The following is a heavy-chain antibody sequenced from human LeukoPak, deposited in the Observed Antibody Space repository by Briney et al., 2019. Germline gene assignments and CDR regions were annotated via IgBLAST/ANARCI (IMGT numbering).Heavy chain of an antibody. CDR2: INPNSGGT. V-gene: IGHV1-2*02. J-gene: IGHJ3*02. CDR3: ASDGGNDAFDI. D-gene: IGHD4-23*01. Sequence: ASVKVSCKASGGTFSSYAISWVRQAPGQGLEWMGWINPNSGGTNYAQKFQGRVTMTRDTSISTAYMELSRLRSDDTAVYYCASDGGNDAFDIWGQGTMVTVSS. CDR1: GGTFSSYA.